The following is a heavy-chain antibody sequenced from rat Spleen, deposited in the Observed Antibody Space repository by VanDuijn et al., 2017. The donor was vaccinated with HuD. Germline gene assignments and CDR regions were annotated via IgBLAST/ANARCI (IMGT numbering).Heavy chain of an antibody. CDR2: ISFDGSNT. CDR3: ARHGYGGYSGPFAY. J-gene: IGHJ3*01. CDR1: GFTFSDYN. Sequence: EVQLVESGGGLVQPGRSMKLSCAASGFTFSDYNMAWVRQATKKGLEWVATISFDGSNTYYRDSVKGRFTISRDNAKSTLYLQMDSLRSEDTATYYCARHGYGGYSGPFAYWGQGTLVTVSS. V-gene: IGHV5-7*01. D-gene: IGHD1-11*01.